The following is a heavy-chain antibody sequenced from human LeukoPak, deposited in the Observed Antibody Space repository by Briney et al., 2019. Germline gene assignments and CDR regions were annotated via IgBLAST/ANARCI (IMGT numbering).Heavy chain of an antibody. D-gene: IGHD2-15*01. V-gene: IGHV4-39*01. Sequence: SETLSLTCTVSGGSISSSSYYWGWIRQPPGKGLEWIGSIYYSGSTYYNPSLKSRVTISVDTSKNQFSPKLSSVTAADTAVYYCASIYCSGGSCYPSAFDIWGQGTMVTVSS. CDR1: GGSISSSSYY. CDR3: ASIYCSGGSCYPSAFDI. J-gene: IGHJ3*02. CDR2: IYYSGST.